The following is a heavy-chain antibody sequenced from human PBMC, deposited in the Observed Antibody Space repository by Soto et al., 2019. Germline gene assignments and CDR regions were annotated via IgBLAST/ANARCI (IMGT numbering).Heavy chain of an antibody. D-gene: IGHD4-17*01. J-gene: IGHJ5*02. CDR2: IYPGDSNT. CDR1: GYTFTGYW. V-gene: IGHV5-51*01. CDR3: ARRPTGGNWFDP. Sequence: PGESLKISCKGSGYTFTGYWIGWVRQMPGKGLEWMGIIYPGDSNTRYSPSFQGQVTISVDKSISTAYLQWSSLKASDTATYYCARRPTGGNWFDPWGQGTLVTVSS.